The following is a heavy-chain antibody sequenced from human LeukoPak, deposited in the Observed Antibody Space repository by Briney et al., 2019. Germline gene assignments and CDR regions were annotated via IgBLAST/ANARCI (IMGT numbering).Heavy chain of an antibody. J-gene: IGHJ4*02. Sequence: PGGSLRLSCAASGFTFSTYWMSWVRQAPGKGLEWVANIKEDGSEKCYGDSVKGRFTISRDNAKNSLYLEMNSLRVEDTAVYYCARDSSGYQWGQGTLVTVSS. V-gene: IGHV3-7*01. CDR2: IKEDGSEK. D-gene: IGHD3-22*01. CDR3: ARDSSGYQ. CDR1: GFTFSTYW.